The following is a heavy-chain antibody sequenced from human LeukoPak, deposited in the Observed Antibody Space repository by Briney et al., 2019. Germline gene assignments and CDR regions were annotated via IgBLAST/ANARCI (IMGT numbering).Heavy chain of an antibody. V-gene: IGHV3-7*01. CDR3: AMFGYVAALDL. CDR1: GFSFSAYW. CDR2: INPTGGET. J-gene: IGHJ4*02. D-gene: IGHD3-10*02. Sequence: GGSLRLSCAASGFSFSAYWMTWVRQAPGTGLEWVANINPTGGETHYVDPVKGRFTISRDNAKNLVSLQMNSLRAEDTAVYYCAMFGYVAALDLWGQGTLVTVSS.